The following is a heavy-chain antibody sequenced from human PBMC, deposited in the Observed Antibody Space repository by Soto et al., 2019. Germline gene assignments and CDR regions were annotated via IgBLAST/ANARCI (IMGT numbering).Heavy chain of an antibody. CDR3: AKLVPAAMTYYYYYYGMDV. V-gene: IGHV3-30-3*02. D-gene: IGHD2-2*01. J-gene: IGHJ6*02. CDR1: GFTFSSYA. CDR2: ISYDGSNK. Sequence: GGSLRLSCAASGFTFSSYAMHWVRQAPGKGLEWVAVISYDGSNKYYADSVKGRFTISRDNSKNTLYLQMNSLRAEDTAVYYCAKLVPAAMTYYYYYYGMDVWGQGTTVTVSS.